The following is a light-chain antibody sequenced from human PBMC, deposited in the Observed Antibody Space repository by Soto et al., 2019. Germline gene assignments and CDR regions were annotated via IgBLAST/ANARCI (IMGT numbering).Light chain of an antibody. V-gene: IGKV1-12*01. Sequence: DRKMTESGKTVAPCGGRIIKITCRASQGISSWLAWYQQKPGKAPKRLIYAASSLQSGVPSRFSGSGSGTEFALTISSLQPEDFATYYCQQPNSFPRTFGGGTKVDIK. CDR2: AAS. CDR1: QGISSW. CDR3: QQPNSFPRT. J-gene: IGKJ4*01.